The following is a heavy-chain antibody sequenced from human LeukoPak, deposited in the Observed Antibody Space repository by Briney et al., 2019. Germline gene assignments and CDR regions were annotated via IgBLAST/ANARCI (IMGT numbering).Heavy chain of an antibody. J-gene: IGHJ4*02. V-gene: IGHV4-39*07. D-gene: IGHD3-22*01. CDR2: IYYSGST. Sequence: PSETLSLTCTVSGGSISSSSYYWGWIRQPPGKGLEWIGSIYYSGSTYYNPSLKSRVTISVDTSKNQFSLKLSSVTAADTAVYYCTRDRDDSSGISDYWDQGTLVTVSS. CDR3: TRDRDDSSGISDY. CDR1: GGSISSSSYY.